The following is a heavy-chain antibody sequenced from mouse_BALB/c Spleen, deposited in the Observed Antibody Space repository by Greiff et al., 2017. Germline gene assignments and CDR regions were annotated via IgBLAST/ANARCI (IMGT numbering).Heavy chain of an antibody. J-gene: IGHJ4*01. CDR2: IWAGGST. CDR3: ARDQANWDVEDYAMDY. D-gene: IGHD4-1*01. CDR1: GFSLTSYG. Sequence: VKLMESGPGLVAPSQSLSITCTVSGFSLTSYGVHWVRPPPGKGLEWLGVIWAGGSTNYNSALMSRLSISKDNSKSQVFLKMNSLQTDDTAKYYGARDQANWDVEDYAMDYWGQGTSVTVSS. V-gene: IGHV2-9*02.